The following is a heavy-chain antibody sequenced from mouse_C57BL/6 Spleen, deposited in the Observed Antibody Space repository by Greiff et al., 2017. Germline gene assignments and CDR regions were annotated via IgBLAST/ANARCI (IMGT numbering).Heavy chain of an antibody. Sequence: VQLQQSGPELVKPGASVKISCKASGYTFTDYYMNWVKQSHGKSLEWIGDINPNNGGTSYNQKFKGKATLTVDKSSSTAYMELRSLTSEDSAVYYCARGPSYYGNYEGFAYWGQGTLVTVSA. V-gene: IGHV1-26*01. J-gene: IGHJ3*01. CDR2: INPNNGGT. D-gene: IGHD2-10*01. CDR1: GYTFTDYY. CDR3: ARGPSYYGNYEGFAY.